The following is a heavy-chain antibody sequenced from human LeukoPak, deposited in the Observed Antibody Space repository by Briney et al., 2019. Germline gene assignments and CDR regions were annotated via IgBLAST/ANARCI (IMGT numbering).Heavy chain of an antibody. CDR1: GDTFTDYY. V-gene: IGHV1-2*02. J-gene: IGHJ6*02. CDR2: INPNSGGT. Sequence: GASVKVSCKASGDTFTDYYMHWVRQAPGQGLEWMGWINPNSGGTNYAQKFQGRVTLTRDTSISTVYMEVSRLRSDDTAVYYCARDGSLDVWGQGTTVTVSS. CDR3: ARDGSLDV. D-gene: IGHD1-26*01.